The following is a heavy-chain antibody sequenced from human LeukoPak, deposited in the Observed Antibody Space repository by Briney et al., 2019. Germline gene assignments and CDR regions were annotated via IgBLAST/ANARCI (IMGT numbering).Heavy chain of an antibody. CDR2: ISSSGRTI. CDR1: GFTFSSYE. CDR3: AELGITMIGGV. J-gene: IGHJ6*04. Sequence: GGSLRLSCAASGFTFSSYEMNWVPHAPGKGLEWVSYISSSGRTIYYADSVKGRFTISRDNAKNSLYLQMNSLRAEDTAVYYCAELGITMIGGVWGKGTTVTISS. D-gene: IGHD3-10*02. V-gene: IGHV3-48*03.